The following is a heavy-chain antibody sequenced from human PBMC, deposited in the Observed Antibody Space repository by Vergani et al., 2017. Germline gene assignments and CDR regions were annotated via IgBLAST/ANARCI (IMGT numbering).Heavy chain of an antibody. J-gene: IGHJ4*02. Sequence: QVQLVESGGGVVQPGRSLRLSCAASGFTFSSYGMHWVRQAPGKGLEWVAVIWYDGSNKYYADSVKGRFTISRDNSKNTLYLQMNSLRAEDTAVYYCARDEYVGVTPIDYWGQGTLVTVSS. CDR2: IWYDGSNK. D-gene: IGHD1-26*01. CDR3: ARDEYVGVTPIDY. V-gene: IGHV3-33*01. CDR1: GFTFSSYG.